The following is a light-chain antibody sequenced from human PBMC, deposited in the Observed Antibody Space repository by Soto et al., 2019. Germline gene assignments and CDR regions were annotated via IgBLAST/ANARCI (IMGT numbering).Light chain of an antibody. CDR1: SSNIGNNY. Sequence: QSVLTQPHSGSAAPGQSIAISCSGSSSNIGNNYVCWYRHLPGTAPKLLIYDNNKRPSVIPDRFSGSKSGTSATLDITGLQSGDEADYYCGTWDSSLSAVVFGGGTKLAAL. J-gene: IGLJ2*01. CDR3: GTWDSSLSAVV. V-gene: IGLV1-51*01. CDR2: DNN.